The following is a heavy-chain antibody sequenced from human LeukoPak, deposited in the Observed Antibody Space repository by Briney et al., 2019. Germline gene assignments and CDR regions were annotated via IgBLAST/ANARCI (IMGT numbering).Heavy chain of an antibody. CDR1: GGSISGYF. V-gene: IGHV4-59*12. J-gene: IGHJ4*02. CDR3: ARYSCTTTTCYNFDY. CDR2: IYYSGST. D-gene: IGHD2-2*02. Sequence: KPSETLSPTCTVSGGSISGYFWSWIRQPPGKGLEWIGYIYYSGSTNYNPSLKSRVTISVDTSKSQFSLKLSSVTAADTAVYYCARYSCTTTTCYNFDYWGQGTLVTVSS.